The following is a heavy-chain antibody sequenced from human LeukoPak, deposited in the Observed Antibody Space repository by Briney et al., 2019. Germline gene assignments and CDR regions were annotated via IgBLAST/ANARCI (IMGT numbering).Heavy chain of an antibody. J-gene: IGHJ4*02. V-gene: IGHV3-15*01. CDR1: GFTFSNGW. D-gene: IGHD3-22*01. CDR3: TVYYYDGSGYYYGDS. Sequence: GGSLRLSCAASGFTFSNGWMSWVRQAPGKGREWVGRIKSKTAGGTADYAAPVKGRFTISRDDSKNTVYLQMNSLKIEDTAVYYCTVYYYDGSGYYYGDSWGQGTLVTVSS. CDR2: IKSKTAGGTA.